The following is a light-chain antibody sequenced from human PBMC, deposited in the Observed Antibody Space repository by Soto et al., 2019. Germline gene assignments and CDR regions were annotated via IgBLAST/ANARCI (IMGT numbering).Light chain of an antibody. CDR1: QSVSSSY. Sequence: EIVLTQSPATLSLSPGERATLPCGASQSVSSSYLAWYQQRPGQAPRLLIYDASTRATGIPARFSGSGSGTDFTLTISSVEPEDFAVYYCQQRSNWPPSYTFGQGTKVDIK. CDR2: DAS. J-gene: IGKJ2*01. V-gene: IGKV3D-20*02. CDR3: QQRSNWPPSYT.